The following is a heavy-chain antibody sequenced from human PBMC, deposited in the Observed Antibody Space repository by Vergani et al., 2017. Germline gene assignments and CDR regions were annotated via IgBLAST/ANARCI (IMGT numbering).Heavy chain of an antibody. CDR1: GGSISSGSYY. V-gene: IGHV4-61*02. Sequence: QVQLQESGPGLVKPSQTLSLTCTVSGGSISSGSYYWSWIRQPAGKGLEWIGRIYTSGSTNYNPSLKSRVTISVDTSKNQFSLKLSSVTAADTAVYYCTHSSSWYSGSPRSMDVWGQGTTVTVSS. CDR3: THSSSWYSGSPRSMDV. CDR2: IYTSGST. J-gene: IGHJ6*02. D-gene: IGHD6-13*01.